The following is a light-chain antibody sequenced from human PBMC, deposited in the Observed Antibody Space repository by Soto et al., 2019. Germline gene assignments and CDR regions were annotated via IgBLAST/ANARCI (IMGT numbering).Light chain of an antibody. J-gene: IGKJ5*01. Sequence: DIQMTQSPSTLSASAGDRVTITCRASQSISSWLAWYQQKPGKAPKLLIYAASTLQSGVPSRFSGSGSGTEFTLTISSLQPEDFATYYCQQLNSYPVTFGQGTRLEIK. V-gene: IGKV1-5*01. CDR2: AAS. CDR3: QQLNSYPVT. CDR1: QSISSW.